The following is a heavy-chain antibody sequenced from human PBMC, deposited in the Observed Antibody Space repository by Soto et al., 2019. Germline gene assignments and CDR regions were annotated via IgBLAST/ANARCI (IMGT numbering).Heavy chain of an antibody. CDR1: GYTFTGYA. J-gene: IGHJ4*02. D-gene: IGHD6-19*01. CDR3: ARAVAVAADFDY. V-gene: IGHV1-3*01. CDR2: INAGNGNT. Sequence: ASVKVSCKASGYTFTGYAMHWVRQAPGQRLEWMGWINAGNGNTKYSQKFQGRVTITRDTSASAAYMELSSLSSEDTAVYYCARAVAVAADFDYWGQGALVTVSS.